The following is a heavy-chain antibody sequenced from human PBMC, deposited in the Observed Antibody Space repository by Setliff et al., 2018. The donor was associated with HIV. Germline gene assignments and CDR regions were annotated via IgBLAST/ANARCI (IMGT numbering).Heavy chain of an antibody. CDR3: VRVTADRTNYYYYMDV. V-gene: IGHV1-18*01. J-gene: IGHJ6*03. CDR2: IDADNGNT. D-gene: IGHD4-17*01. Sequence: ASVKVSCKASGYTLTSYAITWVRQAPGQGLEWVGWIDADNGNTNYAQKFRGRVTMTTDTSTNTAYMEVRSLTSDDTAVYYCVRVTADRTNYYYYMDVWDKGTTVTRLL. CDR1: GYTLTSYA.